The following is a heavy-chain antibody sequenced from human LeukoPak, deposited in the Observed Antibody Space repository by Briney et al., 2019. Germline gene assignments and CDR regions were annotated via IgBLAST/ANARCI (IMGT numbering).Heavy chain of an antibody. CDR1: GYTFTSYG. CDR2: ISAYNGNT. D-gene: IGHD2-2*01. V-gene: IGHV1-18*01. Sequence: GASVKVSCKASGYTFTSYGISWVRQAPGLGLEWMGWISAYNGNTNYAQKLQGRVTMTTDTSTSTAYMELRSLRSDDTAVYYCASSRPRYCSSTSCYDFDYWGQGTLVTVSS. CDR3: ASSRPRYCSSTSCYDFDY. J-gene: IGHJ4*02.